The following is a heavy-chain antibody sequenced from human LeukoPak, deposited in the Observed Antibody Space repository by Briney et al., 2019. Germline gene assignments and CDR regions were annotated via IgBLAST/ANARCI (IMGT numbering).Heavy chain of an antibody. D-gene: IGHD4-17*01. V-gene: IGHV3-73*01. CDR1: GFTFSGSA. CDR3: TRHVDDYGDYVRFYDGMDV. Sequence: LGGALKLSCAASGFTFSGSAMHWVRQASGKGLEWLGRIRMKANSYATAYAASVKGRFTISRDDSKNMAYLQMNGLTSEDTAVYYCTRHVDDYGDYVRFYDGMDVWGHGTTVTVSS. J-gene: IGHJ6*02. CDR2: IRMKANSYAT.